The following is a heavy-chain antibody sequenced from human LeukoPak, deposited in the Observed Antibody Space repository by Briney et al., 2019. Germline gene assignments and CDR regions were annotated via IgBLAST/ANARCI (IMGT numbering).Heavy chain of an antibody. CDR2: ISVSGGST. J-gene: IGHJ4*02. CDR3: GGSRSFF. CDR1: GFTFSSYS. V-gene: IGHV3-23*01. Sequence: PGGSLRLSCAASGFTFSSYSMNWVRQAPGKGLEWVSTISVSGGSTYYADSVEGRFTISRDNSKNTLYLQMNSLRADNTAVYYCGGSRSFFWGQGTLVTVSS. D-gene: IGHD6-6*01.